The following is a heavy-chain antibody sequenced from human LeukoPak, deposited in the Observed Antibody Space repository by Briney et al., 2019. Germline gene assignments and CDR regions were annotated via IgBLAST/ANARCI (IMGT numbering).Heavy chain of an antibody. CDR2: IYYSGST. D-gene: IGHD2-2*02. CDR1: GGSISSGSYY. CDR3: ARVPGIDCSSTSCYIPWFDP. Sequence: SQTLSLTCTVSGGSISSGSYYWSWIRQPPGKGLEWIGYIYYSGSTNYNPSLKSRVTISVDTSKNQFSLKLSSVTAADTAVYYCARVPGIDCSSTSCYIPWFDPWGQGTLVTVSS. J-gene: IGHJ5*02. V-gene: IGHV4-61*01.